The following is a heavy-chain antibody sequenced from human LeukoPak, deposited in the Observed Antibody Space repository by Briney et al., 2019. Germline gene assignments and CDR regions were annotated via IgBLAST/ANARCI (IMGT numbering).Heavy chain of an antibody. V-gene: IGHV1-69*13. CDR3: ARDHGGRYYYYYMDV. CDR1: GGTFSSYA. CDR2: IIPIFGTA. J-gene: IGHJ6*03. D-gene: IGHD5-24*01. Sequence: ASVKVSCKASGGTFSSYAISWVRQAPGQGLEWMGRIIPIFGTANYAQKFQGRVTITADESTSTAYMELSSLRSEDTAVYYCARDHGGRYYYYYMDVWGKGTTVTVSS.